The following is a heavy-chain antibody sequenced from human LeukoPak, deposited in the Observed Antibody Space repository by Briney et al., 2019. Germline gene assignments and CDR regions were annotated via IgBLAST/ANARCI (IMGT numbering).Heavy chain of an antibody. Sequence: SETLSLTCTVSGGSISSGSYYWSWIRQPAGKGLEWIGRIYTSGSTNYNPSLKSRVTISVDTSKNQFSLKLSSVTAADTAVYYCARHRLVATDTFDIWGQGTMVTVSS. CDR3: ARHRLVATDTFDI. D-gene: IGHD2-2*01. CDR1: GGSISSGSYY. CDR2: IYTSGST. J-gene: IGHJ3*02. V-gene: IGHV4-61*02.